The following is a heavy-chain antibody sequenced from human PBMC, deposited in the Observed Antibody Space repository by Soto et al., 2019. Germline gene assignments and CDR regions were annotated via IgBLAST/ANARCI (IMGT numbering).Heavy chain of an antibody. Sequence: EVQLVESGGGLVQPGGSLRLSCAASGFTFSSYSMNWVRQAPGKGLEWVSYISSSSSTIYYADSVKGRFNISRDNAKNSLYLQMNSLRDYDTAVYYCARVKRFLEWLEATYYYYYGMDVWGQGTTVTVSS. CDR3: ARVKRFLEWLEATYYYYYGMDV. CDR2: ISSSSSTI. CDR1: GFTFSSYS. D-gene: IGHD3-3*01. V-gene: IGHV3-48*02. J-gene: IGHJ6*02.